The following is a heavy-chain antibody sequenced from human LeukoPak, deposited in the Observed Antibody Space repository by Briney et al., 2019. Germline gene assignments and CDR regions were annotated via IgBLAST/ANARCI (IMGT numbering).Heavy chain of an antibody. CDR3: ANTPLYYYGIPRTFDY. D-gene: IGHD3-10*01. Sequence: SETLSLTCAVYGESFSGYYWSWVRQPPGKGLEWIGEINHSGSANYIPSLKSRVTISVDTSKNQFSLKLSYVTAADTAVYYCANTPLYYYGIPRTFDYWGQGPLVTVSS. J-gene: IGHJ4*02. CDR1: GESFSGYY. CDR2: INHSGSA. V-gene: IGHV4-34*01.